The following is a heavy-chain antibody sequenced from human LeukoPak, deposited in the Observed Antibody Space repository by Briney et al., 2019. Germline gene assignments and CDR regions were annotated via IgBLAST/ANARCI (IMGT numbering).Heavy chain of an antibody. CDR1: GFIFRNYA. Sequence: GGSLRLSCAASGFIFRNYAMTWVRQAPGKGLEWVSSTIGSSSRTYYADSVKGRFTLSRDNSKNTLFLHMDNLRADDTAVYYCTKDPNSDYIGAFDMWGPGTKVTVSS. J-gene: IGHJ3*02. D-gene: IGHD5-12*01. V-gene: IGHV3-23*01. CDR3: TKDPNSDYIGAFDM. CDR2: TIGSSSRT.